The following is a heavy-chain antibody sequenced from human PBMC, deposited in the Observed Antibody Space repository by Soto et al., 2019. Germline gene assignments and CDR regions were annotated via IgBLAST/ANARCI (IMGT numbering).Heavy chain of an antibody. V-gene: IGHV4-4*02. J-gene: IGHJ6*03. D-gene: IGHD3-10*01. CDR3: ARLRFGELGGYYYYYMDV. CDR1: SGSISSSYW. CDR2: IYHSGST. Sequence: AETLSLTCAASSGSISSSYWWSWVRQPPGKGLEWIGEIYHSGSTNYNPSLKSRVTISVDKSKNQFSLKLSSVTAADTAVYYCARLRFGELGGYYYYYMDVWGKGTTVTVSS.